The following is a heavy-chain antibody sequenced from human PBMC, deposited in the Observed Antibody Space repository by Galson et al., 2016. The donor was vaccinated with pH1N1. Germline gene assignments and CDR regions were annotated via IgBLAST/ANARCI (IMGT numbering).Heavy chain of an antibody. CDR1: GGTFNSYA. CDR2: IIAIFGTA. Sequence: SVKVSCKASGGTFNSYAISWVRQAPGQGLEWMGGIIAIFGTANYAQKFQGRVTITADKSTTTVYLELSSLTFEDTAMYYCARGRGYHLLLAGFDPWGQGTRVNVSS. J-gene: IGHJ5*02. D-gene: IGHD2-2*01. CDR3: ARGRGYHLLLAGFDP. V-gene: IGHV1-69*06.